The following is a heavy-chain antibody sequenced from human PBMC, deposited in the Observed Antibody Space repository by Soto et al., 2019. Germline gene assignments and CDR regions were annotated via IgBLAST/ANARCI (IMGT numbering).Heavy chain of an antibody. Sequence: GASVKVSCKASGYTFTGYYMHWVRQAPGQGLERMGWINPNSGGTNYAQKFQGWVTMTRDTSISTAYMELSRLRSDDTAVYYCARDKYSSGWDYGMDVWGQGTTVTVSS. CDR2: INPNSGGT. V-gene: IGHV1-2*04. D-gene: IGHD6-19*01. CDR3: ARDKYSSGWDYGMDV. J-gene: IGHJ6*02. CDR1: GYTFTGYY.